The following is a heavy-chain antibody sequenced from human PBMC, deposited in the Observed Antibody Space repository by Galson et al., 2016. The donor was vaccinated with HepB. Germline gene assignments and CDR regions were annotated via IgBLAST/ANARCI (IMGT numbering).Heavy chain of an antibody. CDR3: AKGPDFWSGYYHFDY. V-gene: IGHV3-30*04. Sequence: SLRLSCAASGFTFSSYAMHWVRQAPGKGLEWVAVISYDGRYKYYADSVTGRFTISRDNSKNTVYMQMNSLRAEDTAVYYCAKGPDFWSGYYHFDYWGQGTLVTVSS. CDR1: GFTFSSYA. D-gene: IGHD3-3*01. CDR2: ISYDGRYK. J-gene: IGHJ4*02.